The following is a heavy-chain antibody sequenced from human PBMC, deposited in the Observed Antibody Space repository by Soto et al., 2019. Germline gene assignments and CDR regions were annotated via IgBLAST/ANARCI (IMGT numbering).Heavy chain of an antibody. CDR3: ARTDFWSGYKPPRDYYYYMDV. CDR1: GGSIGSYY. CDR2: IYYSGST. J-gene: IGHJ6*03. Sequence: SETLSLTCTVSGGSIGSYYWSWIRQPPGKGLEKIRYIYYSGSTNYNPSLKSRVTISVDTSKNQFSLKLSSVTAADTAVYYCARTDFWSGYKPPRDYYYYMDVWGKGTTVTVSS. D-gene: IGHD3-3*01. V-gene: IGHV4-59*08.